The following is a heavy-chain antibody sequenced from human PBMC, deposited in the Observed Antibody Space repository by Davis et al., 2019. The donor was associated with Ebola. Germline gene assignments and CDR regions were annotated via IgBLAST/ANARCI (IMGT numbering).Heavy chain of an antibody. D-gene: IGHD6-19*01. CDR3: AKNIGHSSGWYGDY. V-gene: IGHV3-7*01. CDR1: GFTFSSYW. J-gene: IGHJ4*02. CDR2: IKQDGSEK. Sequence: GESLKISCAASGFTFSSYWMSWVRQAPGKGLEWVANIKQDGSEKYYVDSVKGRFTISRDNAKNSLYLQMNSLRAEDTAVYYCAKNIGHSSGWYGDYWGQGTLVTVSS.